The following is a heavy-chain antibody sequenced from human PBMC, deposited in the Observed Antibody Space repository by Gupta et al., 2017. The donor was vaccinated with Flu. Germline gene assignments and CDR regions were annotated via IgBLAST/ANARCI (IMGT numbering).Heavy chain of an antibody. Sequence: EVQLVESGGGLVKPGGSLRLSCAASGFTFSGYTINWVRQAPGKGLEWVSYITTSSLYKQFADSVKGRFSISRDEAKNLVYLQMDSLRAEDTAVYYCARHKPSKDSHYYGMDVWGQGTTVTVSS. CDR1: GFTFSGYT. J-gene: IGHJ6*02. CDR3: ARHKPSKDSHYYGMDV. V-gene: IGHV3-21*02. CDR2: ITTSSLYK. D-gene: IGHD2-2*01.